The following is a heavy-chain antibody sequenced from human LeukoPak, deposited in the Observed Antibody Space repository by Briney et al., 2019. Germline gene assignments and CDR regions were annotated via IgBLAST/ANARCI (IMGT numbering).Heavy chain of an antibody. CDR2: MNPNSGNT. V-gene: IGHV1-8*01. CDR1: GYTFTSYD. Sequence: ASVKVSCKASGYTFTSYDIHWVRQATGQGLEWMGWMNPNSGNTGYAQKFQGRVTMTRNTSISTAYMELSSLRSEDTAVYYCARAGLYVWGSYQDYYYGMDVWGQGTTVTVSS. J-gene: IGHJ6*02. D-gene: IGHD3-16*02. CDR3: ARAGLYVWGSYQDYYYGMDV.